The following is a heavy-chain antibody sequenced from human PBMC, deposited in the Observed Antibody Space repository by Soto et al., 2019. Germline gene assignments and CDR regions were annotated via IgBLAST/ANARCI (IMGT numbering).Heavy chain of an antibody. D-gene: IGHD6-13*01. Sequence: TSETLSLTCTVSGGSRRNYFWTWIRQPPGKGLEWIGYIHHSGTTSFFPSYNPSLRSRVTISEDTSKNQFSLKLLSVTTADTAVSFCAAGEASSRNLAPYYLDFWGKGTLVTVSS. CDR3: AAGEASSRNLAPYYLDF. CDR1: GGSRRNYF. J-gene: IGHJ4*02. V-gene: IGHV4-59*01. CDR2: IHHSGTT.